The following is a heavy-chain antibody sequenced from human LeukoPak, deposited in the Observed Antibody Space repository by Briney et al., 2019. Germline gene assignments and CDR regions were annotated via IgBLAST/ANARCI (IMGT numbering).Heavy chain of an antibody. CDR2: IYPGDSDT. V-gene: IGHV5-51*01. CDR1: GSSFTSYW. CDR3: ARIRFTATVAFDP. Sequence: GESLQISCQGSGSSFTSYWIGWVRQLPGKGLEWMGIIYPGDSDTRYSPSFQGQVTISADKSISTAYLQWSSLKASDTAMYYCARIRFTATVAFDPWGQGTLVTVSS. J-gene: IGHJ5*02. D-gene: IGHD3-3*01.